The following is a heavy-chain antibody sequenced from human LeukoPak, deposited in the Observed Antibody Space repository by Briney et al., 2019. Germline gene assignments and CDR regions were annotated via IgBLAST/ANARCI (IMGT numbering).Heavy chain of an antibody. Sequence: WETLSLTCTVSGGSISSYYWSWIRQPPGKGLEWIGYIYYSGSTNYNPSLKSRVTISVDTSKNQFSLKLSSVAAAETAVYYCARSYSGSYWYYFDYWGQGTLVTVSS. CDR1: GGSISSYY. V-gene: IGHV4-59*01. D-gene: IGHD1-26*01. CDR3: ARSYSGSYWYYFDY. CDR2: IYYSGST. J-gene: IGHJ4*02.